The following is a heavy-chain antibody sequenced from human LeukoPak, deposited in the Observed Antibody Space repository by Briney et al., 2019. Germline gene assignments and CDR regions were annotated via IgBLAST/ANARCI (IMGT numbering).Heavy chain of an antibody. CDR2: INPSGRT. V-gene: IGHV4-34*01. D-gene: IGHD5-24*01. J-gene: IGHJ6*03. CDR1: GRSFGAYY. CDR3: ARGARWLQLRRESYYYLDV. Sequence: SETLSLTCGVSGRSFGAYYWTWVRQPPGKGLEWIGEINPSGRTNYNPSLKSRVTISVDTTKNQFSLSLSSVIAADTAVYYCARGARWLQLRRESYYYLDVWGKGTTVTVSS.